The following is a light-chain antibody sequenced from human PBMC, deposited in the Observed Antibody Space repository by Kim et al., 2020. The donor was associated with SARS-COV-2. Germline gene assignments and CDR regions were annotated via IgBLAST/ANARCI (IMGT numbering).Light chain of an antibody. CDR1: QSISSY. V-gene: IGKV1-5*03. Sequence: DIQMTQSPSTLSASVGDRVTITCRASQSISSYLAWYQQKPGKAPELLIYKASILESGVPSRFSGSGSGTEFTLTISSPQPDDFASFYCQQYKTSPWTFGQGTKVDIK. CDR2: KAS. J-gene: IGKJ1*01. CDR3: QQYKTSPWT.